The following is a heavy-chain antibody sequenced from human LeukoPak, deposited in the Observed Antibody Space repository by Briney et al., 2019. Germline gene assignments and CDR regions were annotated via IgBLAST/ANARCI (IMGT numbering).Heavy chain of an antibody. Sequence: GGSLRLSWAASGFTFSSYAMHWVRQAPGKGLEWVAVISYDGSNKYYADSVKGRFTISRDNSKNTLYLQMNSLRAEDTAVYYCAREADYWGQGTLVTVSS. CDR1: GFTFSSYA. CDR2: ISYDGSNK. CDR3: AREADY. J-gene: IGHJ4*02. V-gene: IGHV3-30-3*01.